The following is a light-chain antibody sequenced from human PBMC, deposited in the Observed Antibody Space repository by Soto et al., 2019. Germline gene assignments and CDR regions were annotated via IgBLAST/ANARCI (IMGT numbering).Light chain of an antibody. CDR1: QFVSSR. J-gene: IGKJ1*01. CDR2: DTS. CDR3: QEYIQWPPGM. Sequence: DIVVTQSPATLSASPGERVTLSCRASQFVSSRLAWYQRRPGQVPRLLIYDTSTRAPGISARFSGSGSGTELTLTISSLQSEDFAVYDCQEYIQWPPGMFGPGTTVDIK. V-gene: IGKV3-15*01.